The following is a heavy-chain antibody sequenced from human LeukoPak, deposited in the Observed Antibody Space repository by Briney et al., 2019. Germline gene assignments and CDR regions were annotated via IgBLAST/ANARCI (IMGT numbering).Heavy chain of an antibody. D-gene: IGHD3-3*01. CDR2: MNPNSGNT. J-gene: IGHJ4*02. V-gene: IGHV1-8*01. Sequence: ASVKVSCKASGYTFTSYDINWVRQATGQGLEWMGWMNPNSGNTGYAQKFQGRVTMTRNTSISKAYMELSSLKSEDTAVYYCARDSDYDFWSGYFTYFDYWGQGTLVTVSS. CDR1: GYTFTSYD. CDR3: ARDSDYDFWSGYFTYFDY.